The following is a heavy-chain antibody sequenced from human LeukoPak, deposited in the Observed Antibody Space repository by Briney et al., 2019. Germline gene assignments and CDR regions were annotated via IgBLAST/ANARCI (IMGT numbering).Heavy chain of an antibody. Sequence: SVKVSCKASGGTFSSYAISWVRQAPGQGLEWMGGIIPIFGTADYAQKFQGRVTITADESTSTAYMELSSLRSEDTAVYYCAGLFPPGSAFDIWGQGTMVTVSS. J-gene: IGHJ3*02. D-gene: IGHD3-10*02. CDR1: GGTFSSYA. CDR3: AGLFPPGSAFDI. CDR2: IIPIFGTA. V-gene: IGHV1-69*01.